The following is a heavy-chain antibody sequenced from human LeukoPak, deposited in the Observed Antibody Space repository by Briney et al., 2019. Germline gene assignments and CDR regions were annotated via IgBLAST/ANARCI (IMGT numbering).Heavy chain of an antibody. J-gene: IGHJ6*02. V-gene: IGHV3-11*01. CDR1: GFTFSDYY. CDR2: IGDGGTTI. Sequence: PGGSLRLSCAASGFTFSDYYMAWMRQAPGKGLEWASYIGDGGTTIFYADSVKGRFTISTGDAKNSLYLQMNSLRAEDTALYYCAKDRGYDTREGMDVWGQGTTVTVSS. D-gene: IGHD2-2*01. CDR3: AKDRGYDTREGMDV.